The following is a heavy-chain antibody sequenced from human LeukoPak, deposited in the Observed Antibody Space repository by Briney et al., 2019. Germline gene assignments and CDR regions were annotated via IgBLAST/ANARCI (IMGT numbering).Heavy chain of an antibody. Sequence: SETLSLTCTVSNSSFSSDYFWGWIRQPPGKGLEWVGSVYHSGSTYYNPSLKSRVTISVDTSKNQFSLKLSSVTAADTAVYYCARGVRGIAAAGFDYWGQGTLVTVSS. CDR2: VYHSGST. CDR3: ARGVRGIAAAGFDY. V-gene: IGHV4-38-2*02. J-gene: IGHJ4*02. CDR1: NSSFSSDYF. D-gene: IGHD6-13*01.